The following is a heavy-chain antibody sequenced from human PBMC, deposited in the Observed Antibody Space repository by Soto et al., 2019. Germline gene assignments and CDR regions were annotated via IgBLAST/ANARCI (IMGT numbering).Heavy chain of an antibody. CDR1: GYTFTNYW. J-gene: IGHJ4*02. V-gene: IGHV5-51*01. CDR3: ARLAGYCSGGSCTGWYFDY. Sequence: GESLKISCEGSGYTFTNYWIGWVRQMPGKGLEWMGIIYPGDSDTRYSPSFQGQVTFSADKSISTAYLQWSSLKASDTAMYYCARLAGYCSGGSCTGWYFDYWGQGTLVTVSS. CDR2: IYPGDSDT. D-gene: IGHD2-15*01.